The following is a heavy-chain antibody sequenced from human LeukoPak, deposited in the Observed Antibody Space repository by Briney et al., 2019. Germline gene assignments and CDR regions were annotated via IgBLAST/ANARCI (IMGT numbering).Heavy chain of an antibody. D-gene: IGHD3-22*01. CDR3: ALSRSSAYLVF. CDR2: VDPEDGET. J-gene: IGHJ4*02. CDR1: GYTFTDYF. V-gene: IGHV1-69-2*01. Sequence: ASVKVSCKGSGYTFTDYFIHWIQEAPGKGLEWMGFVDPEDGETMFAEKFQGRVAITVDTSKDIAYMDLSSLGSEDTAIYYCALSRSSAYLVFWGQGTLLTVSS.